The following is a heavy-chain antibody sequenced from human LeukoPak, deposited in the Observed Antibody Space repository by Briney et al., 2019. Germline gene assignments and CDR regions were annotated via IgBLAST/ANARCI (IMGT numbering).Heavy chain of an antibody. J-gene: IGHJ4*02. CDR1: GYTFTGYY. V-gene: IGHV1-2*02. Sequence: ASVKVSCKASGYTFTGYYMHWVRQAPGQGLEWMGWINPNSGGTNYAQKFQGRVTMTRDTSISTAYMELSRLRSDDTAVYYCARDLTSYYYDSSGYYVDYWGQGTLVTVYS. CDR2: INPNSGGT. CDR3: ARDLTSYYYDSSGYYVDY. D-gene: IGHD3-22*01.